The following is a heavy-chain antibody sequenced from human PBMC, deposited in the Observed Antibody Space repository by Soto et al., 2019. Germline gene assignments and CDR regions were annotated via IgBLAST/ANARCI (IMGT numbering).Heavy chain of an antibody. D-gene: IGHD6-19*01. CDR1: GFTFNNFV. CDR2: VSGSGDDT. V-gene: IGHV3-23*01. J-gene: IGHJ4*02. Sequence: GGSLRLSCAASGFTFNNFVMTWVRRVPGKGLQWVAGVSGSGDDTYYTDSVKGRFTVSRDNSKNTLLLQMSSLRVEDTAVYFCAKSLGSGWHFDKWGQGTEVTVSS. CDR3: AKSLGSGWHFDK.